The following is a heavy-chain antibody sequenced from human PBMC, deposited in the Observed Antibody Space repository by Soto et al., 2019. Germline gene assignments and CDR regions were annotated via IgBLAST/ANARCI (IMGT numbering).Heavy chain of an antibody. CDR2: MNPNSGNT. Sequence: GASVKVSCKASGYTFTSYDINWVRQATGQGLEWMGWMNPNSGNTGYAQKFQGRVTMTRNTSISTAYMELSSLRSEDTAVYYCARRSMVRGVIGQHPVYYYHYYYMDVWGKGTTVTVSS. CDR3: ARRSMVRGVIGQHPVYYYHYYYMDV. CDR1: GYTFTSYD. V-gene: IGHV1-8*01. J-gene: IGHJ6*03. D-gene: IGHD3-10*01.